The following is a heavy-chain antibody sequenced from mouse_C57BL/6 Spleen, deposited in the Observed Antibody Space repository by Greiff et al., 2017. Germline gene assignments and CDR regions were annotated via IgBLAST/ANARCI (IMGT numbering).Heavy chain of an antibody. CDR1: GYTFTDYY. D-gene: IGHD4-1*01. CDR2: IYPGSGNT. J-gene: IGHJ2*01. CDR3: ARGITGTGYYFDY. Sequence: QVHLKQSGAELVRPGASVKLSCKASGYTFTDYYINWVKQRPGQGLEWIARIYPGSGNTYYNEKFKGKATLTAEKSSSTAYMQLSSLTSEDSAVYFCARGITGTGYYFDYWGQGTTLTVSS. V-gene: IGHV1-76*01.